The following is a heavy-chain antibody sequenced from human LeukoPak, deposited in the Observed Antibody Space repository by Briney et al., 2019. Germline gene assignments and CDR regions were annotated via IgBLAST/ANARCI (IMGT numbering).Heavy chain of an antibody. Sequence: SETLSLTCTVSGGSVSSSTYYWGWIRQPPGKGLEWIGTIFYSGSTYFNPSLKSQVTISVDTSKNQFSLRLSSVTAADTAVYYCARHRGYGNCFDYWGQGTLVTVSS. D-gene: IGHD3-10*01. CDR2: IFYSGST. CDR3: ARHRGYGNCFDY. CDR1: GGSVSSSTYY. V-gene: IGHV4-39*01. J-gene: IGHJ4*02.